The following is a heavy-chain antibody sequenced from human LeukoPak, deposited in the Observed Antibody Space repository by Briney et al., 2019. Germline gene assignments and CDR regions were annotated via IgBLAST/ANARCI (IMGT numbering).Heavy chain of an antibody. CDR2: INPADGGT. CDR3: ARDRGGYYFDY. D-gene: IGHD3-16*01. J-gene: IGHJ4*02. Sequence: ASVKVSCKASGYIFTSYNIYWVRQAPGQGLEWMGWINPADGGTKFAQNFQVRVTMTSDTSISTAYMELSSLRSDDTAVYYCARDRGGYYFDYWGQGTLVTVSS. V-gene: IGHV1-2*02. CDR1: GYIFTSYN.